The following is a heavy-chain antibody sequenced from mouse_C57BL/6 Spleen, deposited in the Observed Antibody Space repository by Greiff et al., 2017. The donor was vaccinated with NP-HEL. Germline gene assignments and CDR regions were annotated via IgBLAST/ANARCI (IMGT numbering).Heavy chain of an antibody. CDR1: GYTFTSYG. D-gene: IGHD3-1*01. V-gene: IGHV1-81*01. CDR3: ASGPAWFAY. CDR2: IYPGSGNT. J-gene: IGHJ3*01. Sequence: VKLMESGAELVRPGASVKLSCKASGYTFTSYGISWVKQRTGQGLEWIGEIYPGSGNTYYNEKFKGKATLTADKSSSTAYMELRSLTSEDSAVYFCASGPAWFAYWGQGTLVTVSA.